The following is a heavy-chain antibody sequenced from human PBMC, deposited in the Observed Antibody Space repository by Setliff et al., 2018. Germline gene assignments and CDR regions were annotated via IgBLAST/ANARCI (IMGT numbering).Heavy chain of an antibody. Sequence: PGGSLRLSCAASGLTFSDHYMDWVRQAPGRGLEWVARSRDKASSYTTEYAASVKGRFIIGRDNSKNSVYLQMNSLKTEDAAVYFCVRTVVPGYYFDSWGQGTLVTVSS. D-gene: IGHD3-10*01. J-gene: IGHJ4*02. CDR3: VRTVVPGYYFDS. CDR1: GLTFSDHY. V-gene: IGHV3-72*01. CDR2: SRDKASSYTT.